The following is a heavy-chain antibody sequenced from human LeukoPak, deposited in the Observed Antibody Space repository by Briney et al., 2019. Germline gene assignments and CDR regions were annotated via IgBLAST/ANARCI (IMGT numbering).Heavy chain of an antibody. CDR3: ASAVGIAVAGTGYNWFDP. CDR1: GGSISSGSYY. V-gene: IGHV4-61*02. Sequence: SETLSLTCTVSGGSISSGSYYWSWIRQPAGKGLEWIGRIYTSGSTNYNPSLKSRVTISVDTSKNQFSLKLSSVTAADTAVYYCASAVGIAVAGTGYNWFDPWGQGTLVTVSS. CDR2: IYTSGST. D-gene: IGHD6-19*01. J-gene: IGHJ5*02.